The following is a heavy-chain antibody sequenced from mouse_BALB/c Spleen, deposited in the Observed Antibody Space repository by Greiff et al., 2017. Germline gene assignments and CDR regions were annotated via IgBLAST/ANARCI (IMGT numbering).Heavy chain of an antibody. V-gene: IGHV14-3*02. CDR2: IDPSNGNT. CDR1: GFNFTDSY. Sequence: EVQLVESGAELVKPGASVKLSCTASGFNFTDSYMHWVKQRPEQGLEWIGRIDPSNGNTKYDPKFQGKATITADTSSNTAYLQLSSLTSEDTAVYYCAGSGDGYLMCFGYWGQGTTLTVSA. J-gene: IGHJ2*01. D-gene: IGHD2-3*01. CDR3: AGSGDGYLMCFGY.